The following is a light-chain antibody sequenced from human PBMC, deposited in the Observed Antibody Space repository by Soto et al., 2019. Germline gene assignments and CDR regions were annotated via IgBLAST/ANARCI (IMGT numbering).Light chain of an antibody. CDR2: DNN. CDR1: NSNIGNNY. V-gene: IGLV1-51*01. Sequence: QSVLTQPPSVSAAPGQRVTISCSGSNSNIGNNYVSWYQQLPGTAPTLLIYDNNKRPSGIPDRFSGSKSGTSATLDITVLQTGDKADYYCGTRDSSRIGYVFGTGTKGTVL. J-gene: IGLJ1*01. CDR3: GTRDSSRIGYV.